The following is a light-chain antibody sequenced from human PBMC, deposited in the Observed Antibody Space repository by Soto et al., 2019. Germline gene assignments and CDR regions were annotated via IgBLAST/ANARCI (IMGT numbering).Light chain of an antibody. CDR2: EVN. V-gene: IGLV2-14*01. CDR1: GSDIGGYNS. CDR3: SSCSGSYTPLV. Sequence: QSALTQPPSVSGSPGQSISISCTGTGSDIGGYNSVSWYQQHPGKAPNLVIYEVNMRPSGVSNRFSGSKSGNTASLTISGLQAEDEADYYCSSCSGSYTPLVFGGGTKLTVL. J-gene: IGLJ3*02.